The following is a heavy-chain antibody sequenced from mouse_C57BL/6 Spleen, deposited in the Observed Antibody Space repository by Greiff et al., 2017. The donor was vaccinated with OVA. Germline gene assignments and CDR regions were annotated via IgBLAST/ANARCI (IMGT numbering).Heavy chain of an antibody. D-gene: IGHD2-4*01. Sequence: EVNVVESGGGLVKPGGSLKLSCAASGFTFSDYGMHWVRQAPEKGLEWVAYISSGSSTIYYADTVKGRFTISRDNAKNTLFLQMTSLRSEDTAMYYCARAHYDYNWFAYWGQGTLVTVSA. V-gene: IGHV5-17*01. CDR3: ARAHYDYNWFAY. J-gene: IGHJ3*01. CDR1: GFTFSDYG. CDR2: ISSGSSTI.